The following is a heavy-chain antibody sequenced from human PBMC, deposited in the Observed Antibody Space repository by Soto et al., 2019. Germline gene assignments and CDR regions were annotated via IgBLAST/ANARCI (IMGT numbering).Heavy chain of an antibody. Sequence: QVQLQESGPGLVKPSQTLSLTCTVSGGSISSGDYYWSWIRQPPGKGLEWIGYIFYSGSTHYNPSVESRVSLSIDRSRNEFSLKVSSVTAAVTAVYYCAREPGYGDYAPRYWGQGSLVTVFS. CDR1: GGSISSGDYY. D-gene: IGHD4-17*01. J-gene: IGHJ4*02. V-gene: IGHV4-30-4*01. CDR3: AREPGYGDYAPRY. CDR2: IFYSGST.